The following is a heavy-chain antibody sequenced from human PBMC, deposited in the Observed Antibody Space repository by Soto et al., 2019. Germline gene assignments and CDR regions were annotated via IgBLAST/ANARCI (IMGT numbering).Heavy chain of an antibody. CDR2: SSGSGDET. CDR3: ARDGIGGTTFRGYLDY. V-gene: IGHV3-23*01. CDR1: GFTVGSYA. D-gene: IGHD2-15*01. Sequence: GVSLRLSCSASGFTVGSYAMTWVRQAPGKGLEWVSGSSGSGDETYYADSVMGRFTISRDNSKNTLYLEMNSLRAEDTAVYYCARDGIGGTTFRGYLDYWGQGNLVTVSS. J-gene: IGHJ4*02.